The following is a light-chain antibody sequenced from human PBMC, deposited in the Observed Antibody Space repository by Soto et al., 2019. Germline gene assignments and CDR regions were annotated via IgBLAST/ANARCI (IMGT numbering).Light chain of an antibody. V-gene: IGLV2-14*01. J-gene: IGLJ2*01. Sequence: QSALTQPASVSGSPGQSITISCTGTSSDVGGYNYVSWYQQYPGKAPKVMIYDVSNRPSGVSNRFSGSKSGNTASLTISGLQAEDEAYYYCSSYTSSNTLEVFGGGTKVTVL. CDR2: DVS. CDR3: SSYTSSNTLEV. CDR1: SSDVGGYNY.